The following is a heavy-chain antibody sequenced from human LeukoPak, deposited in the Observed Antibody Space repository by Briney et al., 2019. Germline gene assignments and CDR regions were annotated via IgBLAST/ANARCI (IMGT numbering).Heavy chain of an antibody. CDR2: IYDSGST. D-gene: IGHD5-18*01. J-gene: IGHJ6*02. Sequence: SETLSLTCTVSGGSIRSSYYYWGWIRQPPGKGLEWIGSIYDSGSTYYNPSLKSRVTISVDTSKNQFSLKLSSVTAADTAVYYCGSGYSYGYPYYYYGMDVWGQGTTVTVSS. CDR3: GSGYSYGYPYYYYGMDV. CDR1: GGSIRSSYYY. V-gene: IGHV4-39*01.